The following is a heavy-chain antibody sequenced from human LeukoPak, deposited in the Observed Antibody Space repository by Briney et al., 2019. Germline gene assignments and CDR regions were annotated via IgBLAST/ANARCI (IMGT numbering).Heavy chain of an antibody. V-gene: IGHV1-2*04. CDR2: INPNSGGT. D-gene: IGHD6-19*01. Sequence: ASVNVSCKASGYTFTDYYIHWVRQAPGQGLEWMGWINPNSGGTNYAQKFQGWVTMTRDTSISTAYMDLSRLRSDDTAVYYCARDPYSSGWTDAFDIWGQGTMVTVSS. CDR3: ARDPYSSGWTDAFDI. J-gene: IGHJ3*02. CDR1: GYTFTDYY.